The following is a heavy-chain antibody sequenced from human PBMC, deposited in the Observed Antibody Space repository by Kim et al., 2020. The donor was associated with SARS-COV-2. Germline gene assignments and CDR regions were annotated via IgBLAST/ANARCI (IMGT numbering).Heavy chain of an antibody. CDR2: IYPGGSDI. CDR1: GYSFSNYW. D-gene: IGHD1-26*01. CDR3: ARSSTSGLADAFQI. Sequence: GESLKISCQGSGYSFSNYWIGWVRQMPGKGLEWMGIIYPGGSDIRYSPSFQGQVTISADKSINTAYLQWSTLKASDTAMYYCARSSTSGLADAFQIWGQGTMVTVSS. V-gene: IGHV5-51*01. J-gene: IGHJ3*02.